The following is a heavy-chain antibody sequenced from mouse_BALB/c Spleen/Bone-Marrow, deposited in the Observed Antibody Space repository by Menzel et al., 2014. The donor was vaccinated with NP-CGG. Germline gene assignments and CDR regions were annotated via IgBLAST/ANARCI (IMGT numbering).Heavy chain of an antibody. D-gene: IGHD2-1*01. Sequence: EVKLVESGGGLVKPGGSLKLSCAASGFTFSSYTMSWVRQTPEKRLEWVATTSSGGSYTYYPDSVKGRFTISRDNAKNTLYLQMSSLKSEDIAMYYCTRDGKGNYDYAMDYWGQGTSVTVSS. CDR3: TRDGKGNYDYAMDY. J-gene: IGHJ4*01. CDR1: GFTFSSYT. V-gene: IGHV5-6-4*01. CDR2: TSSGGSYT.